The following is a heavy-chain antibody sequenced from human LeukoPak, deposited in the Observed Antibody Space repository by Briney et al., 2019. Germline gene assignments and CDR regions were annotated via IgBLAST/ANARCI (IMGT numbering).Heavy chain of an antibody. CDR1: GFTFSSYS. V-gene: IGHV3-48*02. D-gene: IGHD1-26*01. CDR2: ISSSSSAI. CDR3: AREHRGSSSLSFDY. J-gene: IGHJ4*02. Sequence: GGSLRLSCAASGFTFSSYSMNWVRQAPGKGLEWVSYISSSSSAIYYADSVKGQFTISRDNAKNSLYLQMNSLRDEDTAVYYCAREHRGSSSLSFDYWGQGTLVTVSS.